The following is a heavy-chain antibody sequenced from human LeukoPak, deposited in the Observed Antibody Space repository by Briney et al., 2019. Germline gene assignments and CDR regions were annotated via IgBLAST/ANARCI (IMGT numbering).Heavy chain of an antibody. CDR2: ISSSGSTI. J-gene: IGHJ6*03. D-gene: IGHD3-10*01. CDR1: GFTFSDYY. V-gene: IGHV3-11*04. CDR3: ARVGYYYGSGSYYFYYYMDV. Sequence: GGSLRLSCAASGFTFSDYYMSWIRQAPGKGLEWVSYISSSGSTIYYADSVKGRFTISRDNAKNSLYLQMNSLRAEDTAVYYCARVGYYYGSGSYYFYYYMDVWGKGTTVTISS.